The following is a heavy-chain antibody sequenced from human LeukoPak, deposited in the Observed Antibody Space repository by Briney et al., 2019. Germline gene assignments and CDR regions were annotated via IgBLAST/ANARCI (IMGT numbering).Heavy chain of an antibody. J-gene: IGHJ4*02. V-gene: IGHV4-34*01. Sequence: PSETLSLTCAVYGGSFSGYYWSWIRQPPGKGLEWIGGINHSGSTNYNPSLKSRVTISVDTSKNQFSLKLSSVTAADTAVYHCARSLTYYYGSGSYYYWGQGTLVTVSS. CDR2: INHSGST. CDR1: GGSFSGYY. CDR3: ARSLTYYYGSGSYYY. D-gene: IGHD3-10*01.